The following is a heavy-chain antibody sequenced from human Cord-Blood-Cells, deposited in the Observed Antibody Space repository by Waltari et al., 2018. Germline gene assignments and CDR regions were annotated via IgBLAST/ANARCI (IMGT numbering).Heavy chain of an antibody. CDR1: GFTFSSYG. CDR3: AKDLHGAFDI. J-gene: IGHJ3*02. Sequence: QVQLVESGGGVVQPGRSLRLSCAASGFTFSSYGMSWVRQAPGKGLEWVAVISYDGSNKYYADSVKGRFTISRDNSKNTLYLQMNSLRAEDTAVYYCAKDLHGAFDIWGQGTMVTVSS. V-gene: IGHV3-30*18. CDR2: ISYDGSNK.